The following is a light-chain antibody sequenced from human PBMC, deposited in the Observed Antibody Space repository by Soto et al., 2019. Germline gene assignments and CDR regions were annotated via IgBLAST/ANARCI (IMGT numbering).Light chain of an antibody. CDR1: QTISSN. CDR2: GAS. J-gene: IGKJ2*01. V-gene: IGKV3-15*01. CDR3: QQYNDWPPRYT. Sequence: EIVMTQSPATLSVSPGERVTLSCRASQTISSNLAWYQQKPGQAPRLLIYGASTRATTIPARFSGSGSGTEFTLTISSLQSEDFAVYYCQQYNDWPPRYTFGQGTRLDIK.